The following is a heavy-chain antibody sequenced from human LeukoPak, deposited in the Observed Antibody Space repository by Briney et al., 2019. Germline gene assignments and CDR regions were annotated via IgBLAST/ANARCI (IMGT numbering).Heavy chain of an antibody. V-gene: IGHV3-23*01. CDR1: GFTFTSHA. CDR2: ISGTTGRT. D-gene: IGHD2-21*01. CDR3: ARVACGTECYYHLDV. J-gene: IGHJ6*02. Sequence: PGGSLRLSCATSGFTFTSHAMTWVRQAPGKGLKWVSGISGTTGRTFYGDSVKGRFTVSRDNSRDTLYPQMNSLRAEDAAVYFCARVACGTECYYHLDVWGQGTTVTVSS.